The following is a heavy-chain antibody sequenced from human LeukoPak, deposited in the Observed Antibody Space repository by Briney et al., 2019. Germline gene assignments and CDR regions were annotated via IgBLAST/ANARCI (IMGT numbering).Heavy chain of an antibody. D-gene: IGHD2-2*02. CDR1: GGSISSSSYY. J-gene: IGHJ4*02. Sequence: SETLSLTCTVSGGSISSSSYYWGWIREPPGKGLEWIGSIYYSGSTYYTPSLKSRVTISVDTSKNQFSLKLSSVTAADTAVYYCARHRVCSSTSCYSRAFDYWGQGTLVTVSS. CDR2: IYYSGST. V-gene: IGHV4-39*01. CDR3: ARHRVCSSTSCYSRAFDY.